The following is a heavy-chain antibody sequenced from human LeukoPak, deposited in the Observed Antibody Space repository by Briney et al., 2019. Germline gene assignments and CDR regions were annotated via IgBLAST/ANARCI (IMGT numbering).Heavy chain of an antibody. CDR1: GYSFTTYW. D-gene: IGHD6-19*01. CDR3: ARSPGIAVAGTTYYGMDV. J-gene: IGHJ6*02. V-gene: IGHV5-10-1*01. CDR2: IDPSDSYT. Sequence: GESLKISCKGSGYSFTTYWIGWVRQMPGKGLEWMGRIDPSDSYTNYSPSLQGPVTISADKSISTAYLQWSSLKAPDTAMYYCARSPGIAVAGTTYYGMDVWGQGTTVTVSS.